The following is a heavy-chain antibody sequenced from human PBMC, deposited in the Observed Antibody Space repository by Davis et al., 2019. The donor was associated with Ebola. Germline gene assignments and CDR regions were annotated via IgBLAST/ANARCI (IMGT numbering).Heavy chain of an antibody. V-gene: IGHV4-61*05. CDR3: AGGITMYGVVSNYYYYGMDV. D-gene: IGHD3-3*01. CDR1: GGSISISSYY. J-gene: IGHJ6*02. Sequence: GSLRLSCTVSGGSISISSYYWSWIRQPPGKGLEWIGHICYSGSTNYNPPLKSRVTISVNTSKNQFSLKLSSVTAADTAVYYCAGGITMYGVVSNYYYYGMDVWGQGTTVTVSS. CDR2: ICYSGST.